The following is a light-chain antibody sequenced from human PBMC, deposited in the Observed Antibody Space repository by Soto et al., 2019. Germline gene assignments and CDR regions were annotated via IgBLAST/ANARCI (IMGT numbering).Light chain of an antibody. Sequence: QSALTQPASVSGSPGQSITISCTGTSSDVGSYNLVSWYQQYPDKAPKLIIYEGSKRPSGVSNRFSGSKSGNTASLTISGLQAEDEADYYCCSFALGSTLIFGGGTKVTVL. CDR1: SSDVGSYNL. CDR3: CSFALGSTLI. V-gene: IGLV2-23*01. J-gene: IGLJ2*01. CDR2: EGS.